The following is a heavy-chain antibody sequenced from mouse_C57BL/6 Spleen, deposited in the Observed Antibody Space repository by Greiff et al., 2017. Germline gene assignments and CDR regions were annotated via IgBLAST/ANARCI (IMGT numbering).Heavy chain of an antibody. V-gene: IGHV5-16*01. CDR3: ARGPLRAAQATGFDY. CDR1: GFTFSDYY. D-gene: IGHD3-2*02. J-gene: IGHJ2*01. Sequence: DVHLVESEGGLVQPRSSMKLSCTASGFTFSDYYMAWVRQVPEKGLEWVANINYDGSSTYYLDSLKSRFIISRDNAKNILYLQMSSLKSEDTATYYCARGPLRAAQATGFDYWGQGTTLTVSS. CDR2: INYDGSST.